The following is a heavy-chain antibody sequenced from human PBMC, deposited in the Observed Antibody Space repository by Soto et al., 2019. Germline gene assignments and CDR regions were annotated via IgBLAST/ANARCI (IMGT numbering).Heavy chain of an antibody. CDR2: ISSSSSYI. CDR3: ARSRGYDYGMDV. D-gene: IGHD5-12*01. Sequence: NPGGSLRLSCAASGFTFSSYSMNWVRQAPGKGLEWVSSISSSSSYIYYADSVKGRFTISRDNAKNSLYLQMNSLRAEDTAVYYCARSRGYDYGMDVWGQGTTVTVSS. CDR1: GFTFSSYS. V-gene: IGHV3-21*01. J-gene: IGHJ6*02.